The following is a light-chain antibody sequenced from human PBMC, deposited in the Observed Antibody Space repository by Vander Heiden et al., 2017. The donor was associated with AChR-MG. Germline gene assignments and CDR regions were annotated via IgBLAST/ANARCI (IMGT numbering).Light chain of an antibody. V-gene: IGKV3-20*01. CDR3: QQYGNSPPLT. J-gene: IGKJ4*01. CDR2: GAS. CDR1: QTVSSDF. Sequence: EIVLTQSPGTLSLSPGERATLSCRASQTVSSDFLAWYQQKPGQAPRLLISGASSRATGIPDRFSGSGYGTDFTLTISRLEPDDFAVYYCQQYGNSPPLTFGGGTKVQIK.